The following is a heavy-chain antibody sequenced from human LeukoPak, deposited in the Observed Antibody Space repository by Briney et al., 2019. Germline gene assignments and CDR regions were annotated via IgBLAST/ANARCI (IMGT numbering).Heavy chain of an antibody. Sequence: SETLSLTCSVSGGSISSSRYYWGWIRQSPGKGLQWIANIYYSGTTYYTPSLKSRVTIAVDTSKNQFFLKLSSVTAADTAVNXCXXKGXYXDPXGSYYTSPFGYWGQGILVTVSS. CDR1: GGSISSSRYY. CDR2: IYYSGTT. V-gene: IGHV4-39*01. CDR3: XXKGXYXDPXGSYYTSPFGY. D-gene: IGHD3-10*01. J-gene: IGHJ4*02.